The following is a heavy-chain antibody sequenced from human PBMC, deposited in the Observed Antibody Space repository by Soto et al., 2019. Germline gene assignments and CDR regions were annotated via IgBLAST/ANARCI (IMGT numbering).Heavy chain of an antibody. Sequence: GASVKVSCKASGYTFTSYDINWVRQATGQGLEWMGWMNPNSGNTGYAQKFQGRVTMTRNTSISTAYMELSSLRSEDTAVYYCAFGHIHPTGDLFXPWTQRSLVTVSS. CDR3: AFGHIHPTGDLFXP. CDR1: GYTFTSYD. J-gene: IGHJ5*02. D-gene: IGHD2-21*01. V-gene: IGHV1-8*01. CDR2: MNPNSGNT.